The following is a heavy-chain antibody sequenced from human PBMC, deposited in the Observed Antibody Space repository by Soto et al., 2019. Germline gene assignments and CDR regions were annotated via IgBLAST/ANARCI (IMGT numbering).Heavy chain of an antibody. CDR1: GYTFTSYG. CDR3: YSSSYDY. Sequence: ASVKVSCKASGYTFTSYGISWVRQAPGQGLEWMGWISAYNGNTNYAQKLQGRVTMTTDTSTSTAYMDPVDTATYYCAHSRGYSSSYDYWGQGTLVTVSS. CDR2: ISAYNGNT. J-gene: IGHJ4*02. V-gene: IGHV1-18*01. D-gene: IGHD6-13*01.